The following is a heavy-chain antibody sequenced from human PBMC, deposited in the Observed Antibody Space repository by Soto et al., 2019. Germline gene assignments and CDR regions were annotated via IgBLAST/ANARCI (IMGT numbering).Heavy chain of an antibody. Sequence: RRLSCTASGFTFGDYAMSWFRQAPGKGLEWVGFIRSKAYGGTTEYAASVKGRFTISRDDSKSIAYLQMNSLKTEDTAVYYCTRDAIVVVPAAIDYYYGMDVWGQGTTVTVSS. J-gene: IGHJ6*02. D-gene: IGHD2-2*01. CDR3: TRDAIVVVPAAIDYYYGMDV. CDR1: GFTFGDYA. CDR2: IRSKAYGGTT. V-gene: IGHV3-49*03.